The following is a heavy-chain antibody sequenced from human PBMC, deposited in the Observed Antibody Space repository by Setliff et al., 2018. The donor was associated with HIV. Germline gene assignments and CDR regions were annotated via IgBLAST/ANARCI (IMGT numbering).Heavy chain of an antibody. D-gene: IGHD3-16*01. J-gene: IGHJ4*02. CDR3: ARGSKGGFFDY. CDR1: GDSVSGYY. V-gene: IGHV4-59*10. Sequence: SSETLSLTCAVSGDSVSGYYWSWIRQSAGRGLEWIGRVHSSATSNYNPSLKGRVAMSVDTAKNQFSLKLTSVSAADTAVYFCARGSKGGFFDYWGQGTLVTVSS. CDR2: VHSSATS.